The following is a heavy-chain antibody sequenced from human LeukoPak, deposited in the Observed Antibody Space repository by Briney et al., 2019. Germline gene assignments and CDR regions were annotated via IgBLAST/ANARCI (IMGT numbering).Heavy chain of an antibody. J-gene: IGHJ4*02. CDR2: INHSGST. CDR1: GGSFSGYY. Sequence: SETLSLTCTVSGGSFSGYYWSWIRQPPGKGLEWIGEINHSGSTNYNPSLKSRVTISVDTSKNQFSLKLSSVTAADTAVYYCARESPRYDFWSGHGGIYYFDYWGQGTLVTVSS. D-gene: IGHD3-3*01. CDR3: ARESPRYDFWSGHGGIYYFDY. V-gene: IGHV4-34*01.